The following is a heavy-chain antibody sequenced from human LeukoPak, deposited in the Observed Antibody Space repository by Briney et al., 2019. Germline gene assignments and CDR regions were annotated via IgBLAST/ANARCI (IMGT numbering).Heavy chain of an antibody. D-gene: IGHD3-3*01. Sequence: PGGSLRLSCAASGFTFSSYAMSWVRQAPGKGLEWVSAISGSGGSTYYADSVKGRFTISRDNSKNTLYLQMNSLRAEDTAVYYCAKDTKFGVVTPLDFWGQGTLVTVSS. CDR1: GFTFSSYA. V-gene: IGHV3-23*01. CDR2: ISGSGGST. CDR3: AKDTKFGVVTPLDF. J-gene: IGHJ4*02.